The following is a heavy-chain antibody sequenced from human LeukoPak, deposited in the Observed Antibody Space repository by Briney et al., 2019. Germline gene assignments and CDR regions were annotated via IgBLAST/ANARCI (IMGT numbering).Heavy chain of an antibody. CDR3: ASKGSGWIQLWKGPHDAFDI. Sequence: ASVKVSXKASGYTFTSYGISWVRQAPGQGLEWMGWISAYNGNTNYAQKLQGRVTMTTDTSTSTAYMELRSLRSDDTAVYYCASKGSGWIQLWKGPHDAFDIWGQGTMVTVSS. CDR2: ISAYNGNT. CDR1: GYTFTSYG. J-gene: IGHJ3*02. D-gene: IGHD5-18*01. V-gene: IGHV1-18*01.